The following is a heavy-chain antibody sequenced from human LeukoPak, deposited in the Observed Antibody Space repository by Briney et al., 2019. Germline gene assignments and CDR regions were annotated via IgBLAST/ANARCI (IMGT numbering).Heavy chain of an antibody. J-gene: IGHJ5*02. CDR2: IYYSGST. CDR3: ARHFRDYDSSGYYYVAALNWFDP. Sequence: AETLSLTCTVSGGSISSSSYYWGWIRQPPGKGLEWIGSIYYSGSTYYNPSLKSRVTISVDTSKNQFSLKLSSVTAADTAAYYCARHFRDYDSSGYYYVAALNWFDPWGQGTLVTVSS. D-gene: IGHD3-22*01. CDR1: GGSISSSSYY. V-gene: IGHV4-39*01.